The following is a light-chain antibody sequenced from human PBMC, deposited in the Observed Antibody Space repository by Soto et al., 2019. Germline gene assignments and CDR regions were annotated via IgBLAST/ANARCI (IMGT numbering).Light chain of an antibody. V-gene: IGKV2-30*02. J-gene: IGKJ5*01. CDR1: QILVHSDGIAY. Sequence: DDLMTQSPLSLPVTLGQPASISCRSNQILVHSDGIAYFSWFQQRPGRSPRRLIYKVSNRDSGVPARFSGSGSGTDFALKISRVEAEDVGVYYCMQGNHWPITFGQGTRLEIK. CDR2: KVS. CDR3: MQGNHWPIT.